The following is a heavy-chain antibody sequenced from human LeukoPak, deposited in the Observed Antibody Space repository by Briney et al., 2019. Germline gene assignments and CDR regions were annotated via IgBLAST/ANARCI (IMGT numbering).Heavy chain of an antibody. V-gene: IGHV6-1*01. Sequence: SQTLSLTCAISGDSFSSNSAAWNWIRQSPSRGLEWLGRTYYRSKWYNDYAVSVKSRITINPDTSKNQFSLQLNSVTPEDTAVYYCARSHRVGAMVPPSYYYYGMDVWGQGTTVTVSS. CDR3: ARSHRVGAMVPPSYYYYGMDV. J-gene: IGHJ6*02. CDR1: GDSFSSNSAA. D-gene: IGHD1-26*01. CDR2: TYYRSKWYN.